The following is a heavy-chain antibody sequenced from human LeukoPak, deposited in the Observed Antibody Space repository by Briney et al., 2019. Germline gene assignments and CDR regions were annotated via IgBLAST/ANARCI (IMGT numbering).Heavy chain of an antibody. J-gene: IGHJ5*02. CDR2: INPNSGGT. CDR3: ARELYYDILTGYSNWFDP. Sequence: ASVKVSCKASGYTFTGCYMHWVRQAPGQGLEWMGWINPNSGGTNYAQKFQGSVTMTRDTSISTAYIELSRLRSDDTAVYYCARELYYDILTGYSNWFDPWGQGTPVTVSS. V-gene: IGHV1-2*02. CDR1: GYTFTGCY. D-gene: IGHD3-9*01.